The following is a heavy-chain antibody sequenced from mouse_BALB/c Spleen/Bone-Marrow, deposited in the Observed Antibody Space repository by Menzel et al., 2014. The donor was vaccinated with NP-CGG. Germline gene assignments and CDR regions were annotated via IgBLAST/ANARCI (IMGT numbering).Heavy chain of an antibody. J-gene: IGHJ2*01. D-gene: IGHD2-1*01. V-gene: IGHV5-6-3*01. Sequence: EVKLVESGGGLVQPRGSLKLSCAASGFTFSSYGMSWVRQTPDKRLELVASINSNGGSTYYPDSVKGRFTISRDNAKKTLSLQMSSLKSEDTAVYYCARGNYGNYVDYFDYWGQGTTLTVSS. CDR3: ARGNYGNYVDYFDY. CDR2: INSNGGST. CDR1: GFTFSSYG.